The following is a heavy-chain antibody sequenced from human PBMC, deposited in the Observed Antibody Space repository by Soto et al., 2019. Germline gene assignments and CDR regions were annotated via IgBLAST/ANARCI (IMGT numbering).Heavy chain of an antibody. CDR1: GYTFTSYG. D-gene: IGHD3-3*01. J-gene: IGHJ4*02. CDR2: INAHNGNR. CDR3: ARDLFVGFDY. Sequence: QVQLVQSGAEVKKPGASVKVSCKASGYTFTSYGISWVRQAPGQGLEWMGWINAHNGNRKYAQKLQGRVTMTTDTSTSTAYIELRSLRCDVTAVYYCARDLFVGFDYWGQGTLVTVSS. V-gene: IGHV1-18*01.